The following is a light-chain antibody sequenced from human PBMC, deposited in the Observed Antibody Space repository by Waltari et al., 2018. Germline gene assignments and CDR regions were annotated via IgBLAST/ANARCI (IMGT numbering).Light chain of an antibody. J-gene: IGKJ4*01. CDR3: QQLNSYPVLT. V-gene: IGKV1-9*01. Sequence: DIQLTQSPSFLSASVGDRVTITCRASQGISSYLAWYQQKPGKAPKLLIYAASTLQSGVPSRFIGSGSGTEFTLTISSLQPEDFAAYYCQQLNSYPVLTFGGGTKVKIK. CDR2: AAS. CDR1: QGISSY.